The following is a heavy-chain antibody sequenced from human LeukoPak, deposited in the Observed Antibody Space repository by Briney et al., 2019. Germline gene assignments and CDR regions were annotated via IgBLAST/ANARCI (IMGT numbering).Heavy chain of an antibody. V-gene: IGHV4-59*02. Sequence: RASETLSLTCIVSGASVSSFYWSWIRQPPGKGLEWIGHIYYSGSTNYNPSLKSRVTISEDTSKNQFSLKLSSVTAADTAVYYCARSTAVRGMVRGSPMAYWGQGTLVTVSS. CDR1: GASVSSFY. D-gene: IGHD3-10*01. CDR2: IYYSGST. J-gene: IGHJ4*02. CDR3: ARSTAVRGMVRGSPMAY.